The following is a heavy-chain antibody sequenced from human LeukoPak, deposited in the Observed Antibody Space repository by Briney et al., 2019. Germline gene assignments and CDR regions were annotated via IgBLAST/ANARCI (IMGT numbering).Heavy chain of an antibody. CDR1: GYTFTGYY. V-gene: IGHV1-2*02. Sequence: ASVKVSCKASGYTFTGYYMHWVRQAPGQGLEWMGWINPNSGGTNYAQKFQGRVTMTRDTSISTAYMELRSLRSDDTAVYYCARAPYCGGDCYRWYFDLWGRGTLVTVSS. D-gene: IGHD2-21*02. J-gene: IGHJ2*01. CDR2: INPNSGGT. CDR3: ARAPYCGGDCYRWYFDL.